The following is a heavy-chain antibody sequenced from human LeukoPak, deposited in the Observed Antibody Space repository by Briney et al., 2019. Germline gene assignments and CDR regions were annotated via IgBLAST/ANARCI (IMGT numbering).Heavy chain of an antibody. V-gene: IGHV3-30-3*01. J-gene: IGHJ4*02. CDR1: GFTFSSYA. D-gene: IGHD6-13*01. Sequence: GGSLRLSCAASGFTFSSYAMHWVRQAPGKGLEWVAVISYDGSNKYYADSVKGRFTISRDNSKNTLYLQMNSLRAEDTAVLYCGRVAAAAGGWGQGTLVTVSS. CDR2: ISYDGSNK. CDR3: GRVAAAAGG.